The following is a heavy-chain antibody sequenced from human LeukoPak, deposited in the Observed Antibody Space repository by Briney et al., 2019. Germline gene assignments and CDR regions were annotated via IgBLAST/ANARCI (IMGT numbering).Heavy chain of an antibody. CDR2: IYTSGST. D-gene: IGHD5-12*01. V-gene: IGHV4-61*02. J-gene: IGHJ4*02. CDR3: ARVPYSAYRNYYFDY. CDR1: GGSISSGSYY. Sequence: SETPSLTCTVSGGSISSGSYYWSWIRQPAGKGLECIGRIYTSGSTNYNPSLKSRVTISLDTSKNQFSLKLSSVTAADTAVYYCARVPYSAYRNYYFDYWGQGTLVTVSS.